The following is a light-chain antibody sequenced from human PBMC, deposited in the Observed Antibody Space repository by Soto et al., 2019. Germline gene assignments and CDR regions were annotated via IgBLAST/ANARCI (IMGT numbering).Light chain of an antibody. CDR2: GAS. CDR3: QQYVSSFT. V-gene: IGKV3-20*01. Sequence: EVVLTQSPGTLSLSPGERATLSCRASQSVDSNYLAWYQQKPGQSPRLLIFGASSRDTGIPDRFSGSGSGTDFTLTISRLEPEDFAVYYCQQYVSSFTFGPGTKVDVK. CDR1: QSVDSNY. J-gene: IGKJ3*01.